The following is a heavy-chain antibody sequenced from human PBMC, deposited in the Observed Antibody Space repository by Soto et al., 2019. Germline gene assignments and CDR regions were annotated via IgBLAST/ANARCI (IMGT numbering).Heavy chain of an antibody. CDR3: ARDPYSGSYQYYFDY. D-gene: IGHD1-26*01. CDR2: IWYDGSNK. CDR1: GFTFSSYG. V-gene: IGHV3-33*01. Sequence: PGGTLRLSCAASGFTFSSYGMHWVRQAPGKGLEWVAVIWYDGSNKYYADSVKGRFTIPRDNSKNTLYLQMNSLRAEDTAVYYCARDPYSGSYQYYFDYWGQGTLVTVSS. J-gene: IGHJ4*02.